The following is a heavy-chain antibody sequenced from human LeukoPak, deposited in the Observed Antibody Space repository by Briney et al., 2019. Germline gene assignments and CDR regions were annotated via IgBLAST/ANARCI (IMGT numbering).Heavy chain of an antibody. CDR1: GFTFSSYA. CDR2: ISGSGGST. D-gene: IGHD3-16*02. CDR3: ANDPTHRYDYVWGSYRFFDY. V-gene: IGHV3-23*01. Sequence: GGSLRLSCAASGFTFSSYAMSWVRQAPGKGLEWVSAISGSGGSTYYADSVKGRFTISRDNSKNTLYLQMNSLRAEDTAVYYCANDPTHRYDYVWGSYRFFDYWGQGTLVTVSS. J-gene: IGHJ4*02.